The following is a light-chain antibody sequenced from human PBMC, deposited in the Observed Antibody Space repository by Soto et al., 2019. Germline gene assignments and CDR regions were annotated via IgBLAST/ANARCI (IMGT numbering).Light chain of an antibody. V-gene: IGLV2-14*03. CDR1: SSDVGAYNF. CDR3: SSYTTGRTLV. J-gene: IGLJ2*01. Sequence: QSALTQPASVSGSPGQSITISCTGTSSDVGAYNFVSWYQQHPGKAPKLMIYDVTSRPSGVSNRFSGSKSGNTASLTISGLQAEDEADYYCSSYTTGRTLVFGGGTKVTVL. CDR2: DVT.